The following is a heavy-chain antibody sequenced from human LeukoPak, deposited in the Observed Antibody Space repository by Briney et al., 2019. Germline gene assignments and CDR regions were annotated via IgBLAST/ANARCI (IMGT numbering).Heavy chain of an antibody. D-gene: IGHD2-15*01. CDR1: GYTFTNYD. V-gene: IGHV1-8*01. J-gene: IGHJ5*02. CDR3: ARDHDGGWFDP. Sequence: ASVKVSCKASGYTFTNYDINWVRQATGQGLEWMGYMKPSNGNTGYAQEFQGRVTMTRNTSIGTAYMELSRLRSDDTAVYYCARDHDGGWFDPWGQGTLVTVSS. CDR2: MKPSNGNT.